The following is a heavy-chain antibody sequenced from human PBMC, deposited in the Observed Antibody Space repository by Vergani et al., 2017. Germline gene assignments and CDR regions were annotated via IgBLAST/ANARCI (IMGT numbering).Heavy chain of an antibody. V-gene: IGHV5-51*01. J-gene: IGHJ6*02. Sequence: EVQLVQSGAEVKKPGESLKISCKGSGYSFTSYWIGWVRQMPGEGLEWMGIIYPGDSDTRYSPSFQGQVTISADKSISTAYLQWSSLKASDTAMYYCARRGRYCSSTSCYGGDYYYGMDVWGQGTTVTVSS. CDR1: GYSFTSYW. D-gene: IGHD2-2*01. CDR3: ARRGRYCSSTSCYGGDYYYGMDV. CDR2: IYPGDSDT.